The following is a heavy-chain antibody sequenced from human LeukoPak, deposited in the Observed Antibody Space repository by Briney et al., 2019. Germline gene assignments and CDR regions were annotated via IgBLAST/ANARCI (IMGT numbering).Heavy chain of an antibody. CDR1: GFTFSSYG. CDR3: AKDRIVGATWSYFDY. V-gene: IGHV3-23*01. J-gene: IGHJ4*02. CDR2: ISGSGGST. Sequence: GGTLRLSCAASGFTFSSYGMSWVRQAPGKGLEWVSDISGSGGSTYYADSVKGRFTISRDNSKNTLYLQMNSLRAEDTAVYYCAKDRIVGATWSYFDYWGQGTLVTVSS. D-gene: IGHD1-26*01.